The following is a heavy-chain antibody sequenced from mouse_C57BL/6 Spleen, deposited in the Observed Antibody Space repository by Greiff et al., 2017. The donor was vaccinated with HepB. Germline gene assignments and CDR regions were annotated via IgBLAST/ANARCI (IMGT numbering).Heavy chain of an antibody. CDR2: IWGVGST. Sequence: VQGVESGPGLVAPSQSLSITCTVSGFSLTSYGVDWVRQSPGKGLEWLGVIWGVGSTNYNSALKSRLSISKDNSKSQVFLKMNSLQTDDTAMYYCAITTVNAMDYWGQGTSVTVSS. D-gene: IGHD1-1*01. J-gene: IGHJ4*01. CDR3: AITTVNAMDY. CDR1: GFSLTSYG. V-gene: IGHV2-6*01.